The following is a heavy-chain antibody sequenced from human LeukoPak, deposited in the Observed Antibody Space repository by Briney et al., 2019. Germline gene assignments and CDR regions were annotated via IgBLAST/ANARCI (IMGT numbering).Heavy chain of an antibody. Sequence: TGGSLRLSCAASGFTFSSYAMSWVRQAPGKGLEWVSAISGSGGSTYYADSVKGRFTISRDNSKNTLYLQMNSLRAEDTAVYYCAKGGEMATILDYFDYWGQGTLVTVSS. CDR2: ISGSGGST. V-gene: IGHV3-23*01. CDR1: GFTFSSYA. D-gene: IGHD5-24*01. CDR3: AKGGEMATILDYFDY. J-gene: IGHJ4*02.